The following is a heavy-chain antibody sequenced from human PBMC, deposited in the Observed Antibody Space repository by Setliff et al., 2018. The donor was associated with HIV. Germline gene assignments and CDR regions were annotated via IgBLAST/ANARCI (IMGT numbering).Heavy chain of an antibody. CDR2: MHPGSGNT. CDR3: ARGFYSWNL. V-gene: IGHV1-8*01. Sequence: ASVKVSCKASGYTFSSDDIGWVRHVTGQGFEWMGWMHPGSGNTGFAAKFQGRVTMTRDTSTQTAYMELTSLTFHDTAVYYCARGFYSWNLWGQGTLVTVSS. J-gene: IGHJ5*02. CDR1: GYTFSSDD. D-gene: IGHD1-20*01.